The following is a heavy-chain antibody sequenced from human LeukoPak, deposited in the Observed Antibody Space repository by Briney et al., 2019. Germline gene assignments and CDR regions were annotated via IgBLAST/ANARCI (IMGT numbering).Heavy chain of an antibody. Sequence: AGGSLRLSCAASGFTFSSYAMNWVRQAPGKGLEWVSYISSSSSYTNYADSVKGRFTISRDNAKNSLYLQMNSLRAEDTAVYYCARDRDGDYEDYFDYWGQGTLVTVSS. CDR1: GFTFSSYA. D-gene: IGHD4-17*01. CDR3: ARDRDGDYEDYFDY. CDR2: ISSSSSYT. V-gene: IGHV3-21*05. J-gene: IGHJ4*02.